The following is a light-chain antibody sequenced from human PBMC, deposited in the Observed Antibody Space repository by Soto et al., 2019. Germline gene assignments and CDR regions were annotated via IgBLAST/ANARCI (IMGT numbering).Light chain of an antibody. CDR3: HKHNNWPQRN. CDR1: QSVNHN. V-gene: IGKV3-15*01. Sequence: SLDNLSATPVSISPFSCLCSQSVNHNLAWYQQKPRQAHRLIIFDKSSRAPGVPQRFSGSGTGTDFTITIKRLKPADFGVSYCHKHNNWPQRNFGKGTRLDI. J-gene: IGKJ5*01. CDR2: DKS.